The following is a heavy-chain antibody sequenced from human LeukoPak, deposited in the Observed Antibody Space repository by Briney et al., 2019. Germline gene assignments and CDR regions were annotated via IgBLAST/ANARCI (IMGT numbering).Heavy chain of an antibody. D-gene: IGHD2-2*01. Sequence: GGSLRLSCAASGFTFRTHWMSWLRQAPGKGLEWVANIEQDGSEKYYVDSVKGRFTISRDNAKHSLFLQMKSLRAEDTAVYYCARDMRDAFDIWGQGTRVTVSS. CDR1: GFTFRTHW. J-gene: IGHJ3*02. V-gene: IGHV3-7*04. CDR2: IEQDGSEK. CDR3: ARDMRDAFDI.